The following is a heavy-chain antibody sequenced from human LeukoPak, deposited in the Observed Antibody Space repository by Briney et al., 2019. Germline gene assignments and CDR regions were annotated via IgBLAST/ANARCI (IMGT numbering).Heavy chain of an antibody. CDR1: GYTFTSYD. D-gene: IGHD6-13*01. CDR3: ARGAGYSSSWYGFSNWFDP. CDR2: MNPNSGNT. Sequence: ASVKVSCKASGYTFTSYDINWVRQATGQGLEWMGWMNPNSGNTGYAQKFQGRVTMTRDTSISTAYMELSRLRSDDTAVYYCARGAGYSSSWYGFSNWFDPWGQGTLVTVSS. V-gene: IGHV1-8*01. J-gene: IGHJ5*02.